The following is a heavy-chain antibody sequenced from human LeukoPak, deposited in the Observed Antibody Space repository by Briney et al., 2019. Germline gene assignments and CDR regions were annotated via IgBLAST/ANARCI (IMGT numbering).Heavy chain of an antibody. CDR1: GFTFSSYD. CDR2: ISYDGTNK. J-gene: IGHJ4*02. D-gene: IGHD3-3*01. Sequence: GGSLRLSCEASGFTFSSYDMHWVRQAPGKGLEWVAVISYDGTNKYYADSVEGRFTISRDNSKSTLYLQMNSLRAEDTAVYYCAKENDFVYWGQGTLVTVSS. CDR3: AKENDFVY. V-gene: IGHV3-30*18.